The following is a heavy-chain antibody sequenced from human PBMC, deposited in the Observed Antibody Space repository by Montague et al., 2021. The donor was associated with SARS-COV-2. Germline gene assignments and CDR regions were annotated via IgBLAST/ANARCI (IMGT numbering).Heavy chain of an antibody. CDR1: GFPFSSYE. CDR3: ASILRLPRWFDL. J-gene: IGHJ2*01. CDR2: ISSSGSTI. V-gene: IGHV3-48*03. D-gene: IGHD3-3*01. Sequence: YLSLSLSASGFPFSSYEMNWVRQAPGKGLEWVSYISSSGSTIYYADSVKGRFTISRDNAKNSLYLQMNSLRAEDTAVYYCASILRLPRWFDLRGRGTLVTVSS.